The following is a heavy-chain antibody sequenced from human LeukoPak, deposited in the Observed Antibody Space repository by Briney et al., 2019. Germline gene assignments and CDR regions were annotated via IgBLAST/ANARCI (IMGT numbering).Heavy chain of an antibody. V-gene: IGHV3-21*01. J-gene: IGHJ4*02. Sequence: GGSLRLSCAASGFTFSNYDMNGVRQAPGKGLEGVSSISSSSSYISYADSVKGRFAISRDNAKNSLYLQMYSLRAEDTAVYYCAGTYGSGSYPNYWGQGTMVTVSS. CDR3: AGTYGSGSYPNY. D-gene: IGHD3-10*01. CDR1: GFTFSNYD. CDR2: ISSSSSYI.